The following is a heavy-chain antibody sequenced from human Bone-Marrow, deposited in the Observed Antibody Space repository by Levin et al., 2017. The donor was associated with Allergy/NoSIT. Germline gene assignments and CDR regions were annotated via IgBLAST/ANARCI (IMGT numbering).Heavy chain of an antibody. V-gene: IGHV3-23*01. Sequence: QSGGSLRLSCAASGFTFSNFAMTWVRQAPGKGPEWVSAISQTAVFIYYAGSVKGRFTISRDNSKNTLYLQMSSLSAEDTAVYYCAKNGPYCSRTACYSSWGQGTLVTVSS. CDR2: ISQTAVFI. D-gene: IGHD2-2*02. CDR1: GFTFSNFA. CDR3: AKNGPYCSRTACYSS. J-gene: IGHJ5*02.